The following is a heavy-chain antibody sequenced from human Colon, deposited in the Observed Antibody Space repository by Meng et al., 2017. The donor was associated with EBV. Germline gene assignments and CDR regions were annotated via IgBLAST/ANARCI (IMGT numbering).Heavy chain of an antibody. Sequence: QVQLVQSGAEVKKPGSSVKVACKTSGGSFSTHTFSWVRQAPGQGLEWMGGLIAVFDKTKAAPRFQDRVTFTADETTTTAYMELSSLTFEDTAVYFCARGRGNQPLFDFWGQGTLVTVSS. CDR1: GGSFSTHT. CDR3: ARGRGNQPLFDF. D-gene: IGHD2/OR15-2a*01. J-gene: IGHJ4*02. V-gene: IGHV1-69*13. CDR2: LIAVFDKT.